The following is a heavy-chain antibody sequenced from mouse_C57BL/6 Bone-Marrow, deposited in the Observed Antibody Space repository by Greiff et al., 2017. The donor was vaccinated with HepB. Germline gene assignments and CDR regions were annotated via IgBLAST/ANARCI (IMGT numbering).Heavy chain of an antibody. V-gene: IGHV1-54*01. J-gene: IGHJ3*01. Sequence: VQRVESGAELVRPGTSVKVSCKASGYAFTNYLIEWVKQRPGQGLEWIGVINPGSGGTNYNEKFKGKATLTADKSSSTAYMQLSSLTSEDSAVYFCARRDFAYWGQGTLVTVSA. CDR3: ARRDFAY. CDR2: INPGSGGT. CDR1: GYAFTNYL.